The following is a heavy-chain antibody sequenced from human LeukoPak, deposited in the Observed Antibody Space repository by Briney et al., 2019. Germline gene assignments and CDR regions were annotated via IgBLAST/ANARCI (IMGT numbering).Heavy chain of an antibody. CDR3: AKDGYCSSTSCYQGSRDD. D-gene: IGHD2-2*03. CDR1: GFTFSSYA. V-gene: IGHV3-23*01. J-gene: IGHJ4*02. CDR2: ISGSGGST. Sequence: HPGGSLRLSCAASGFTFSSYAMSWVRQAPGKGLEWVSAISGSGGSTYYADSVKGRFTISRDNSKNTLYLQMNSLRAEDTAVYYCAKDGYCSSTSCYQGSRDDWGQGTLVTVSS.